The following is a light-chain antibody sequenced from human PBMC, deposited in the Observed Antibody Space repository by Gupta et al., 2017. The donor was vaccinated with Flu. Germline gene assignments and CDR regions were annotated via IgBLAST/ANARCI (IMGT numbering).Light chain of an antibody. J-gene: IGKJ2*01. V-gene: IGKV3-11*01. Sequence: ETELTQSPATLSLSPGERATRSCRASQSVGTYLAWYQKKPGQAPRLLIYDASNRDTGIPARFSGSGFGKDXTLTISXWEQEDFAVYYCQKRSNWPPYTFGXGTKVEIK. CDR2: DAS. CDR3: QKRSNWPPYT. CDR1: QSVGTY.